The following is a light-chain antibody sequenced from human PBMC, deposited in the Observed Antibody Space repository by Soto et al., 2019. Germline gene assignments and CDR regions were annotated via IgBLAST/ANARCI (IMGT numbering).Light chain of an antibody. CDR2: NND. V-gene: IGLV1-44*01. J-gene: IGLJ2*01. CDR1: SSNIGANP. CDR3: EAWDDSLYGAV. Sequence: QSELTQPPSASGTPGQRVTISCSGSSSNIGANPINWYQQLPGTAPKLLIYNNDQRPSGVPDRFSASKSGTSASLAISGLQSEDEADYYCEAWDDSLYGAVLGGGTKVTVL.